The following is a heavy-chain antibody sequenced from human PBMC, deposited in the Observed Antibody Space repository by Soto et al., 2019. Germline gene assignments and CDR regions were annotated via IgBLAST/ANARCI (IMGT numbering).Heavy chain of an antibody. Sequence: QVQLVQSGAEVKRPGASVKVSCKASGYTFTSYDFNWVRQAPGQGLEWMGWVNPNSGNTDYAQKFQGRVTMTXXXXXXXXXXXXXXXXXXXXXXXXXXXXXYLDPAFDIWGQGTMVTVSS. CDR2: VNPNSGNT. V-gene: IGHV1-8*01. J-gene: IGHJ3*02. CDR3: XXXXYLDPAFDI. CDR1: GYTFTSYD. D-gene: IGHD2-2*03.